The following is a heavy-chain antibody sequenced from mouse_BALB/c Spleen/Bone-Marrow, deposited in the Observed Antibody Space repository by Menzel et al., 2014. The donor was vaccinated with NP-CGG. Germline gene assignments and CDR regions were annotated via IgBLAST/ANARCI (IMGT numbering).Heavy chain of an antibody. CDR1: GFTFSSYG. D-gene: IGHD2-14*01. CDR3: ARENYRSHYYFDY. Sequence: EVQLVESGGGLVQPGGSLKLSCAASGFTFSSYGMSWVRQTPDKRLELVATINSNGGSTYYPDSVKGRFTISRDNAKNTLHLQMSSLKSEDTAMYYCARENYRSHYYFDYWGQGTTLTVSS. V-gene: IGHV5-6-3*01. CDR2: INSNGGST. J-gene: IGHJ2*01.